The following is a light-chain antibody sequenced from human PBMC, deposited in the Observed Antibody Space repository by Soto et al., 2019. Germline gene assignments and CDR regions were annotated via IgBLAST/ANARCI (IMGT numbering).Light chain of an antibody. J-gene: IGLJ2*01. Sequence: QSALTQPASVSGSPGQSITISCSGTSSDVGGYNYVSWYQQHPGKAPKLMIYDVSYRPSGVSNRFSGSKSGNTASLTISGLHAEDEADYYCSSSTSSSTLLFGGGTQLTVL. V-gene: IGLV2-14*03. CDR1: SSDVGGYNY. CDR2: DVS. CDR3: SSSTSSSTLL.